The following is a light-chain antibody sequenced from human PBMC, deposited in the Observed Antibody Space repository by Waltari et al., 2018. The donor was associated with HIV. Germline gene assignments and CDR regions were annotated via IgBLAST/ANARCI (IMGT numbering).Light chain of an antibody. Sequence: DIQMTQSPSTLSASVGDRVTITCRASQSISSWLAWYQQKPGKAPKLPIYKASSLESGVPSRFSGSGSGTEFTLTISSLQPDDFATYYCQQYNTYSRTFGQGTKVELK. J-gene: IGKJ1*01. CDR2: KAS. CDR3: QQYNTYSRT. V-gene: IGKV1-5*03. CDR1: QSISSW.